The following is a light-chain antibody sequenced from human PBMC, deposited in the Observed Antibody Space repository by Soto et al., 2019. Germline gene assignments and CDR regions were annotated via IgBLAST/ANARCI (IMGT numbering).Light chain of an antibody. CDR1: QSVKTF. CDR3: QQRSHWPPIT. CDR2: DAS. J-gene: IGKJ5*01. V-gene: IGKV3-11*01. Sequence: IVFTQSPATLSLSPGERATLSCRASQSVKTFLLWYQHRPGQAPRVLIYDASHRATGIPARFRGSGSGTDFTLTISSLEPEDAGIYYCQQRSHWPPITFGQGPRMEIK.